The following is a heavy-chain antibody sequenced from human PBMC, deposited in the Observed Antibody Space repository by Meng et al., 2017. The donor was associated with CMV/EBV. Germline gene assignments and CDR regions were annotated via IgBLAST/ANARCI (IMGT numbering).Heavy chain of an antibody. V-gene: IGHV1-46*01. J-gene: IGHJ4*02. D-gene: IGHD3-16*01. CDR1: GLAFSDHY. Sequence: ASVKVSCKASGLAFSDHYMHWVRQAPGQGLEWMGIINPSGGSTRYAPKFQGRVTMTRDTSTSTAYMELSSLRSEDTAVDYCARDSGGGVLWYWGQGTLVTVSS. CDR2: INPSGGST. CDR3: ARDSGGGVLWY.